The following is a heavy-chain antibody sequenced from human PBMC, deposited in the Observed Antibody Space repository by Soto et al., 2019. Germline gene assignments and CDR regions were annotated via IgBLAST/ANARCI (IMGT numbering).Heavy chain of an antibody. CDR1: GFTFSSYS. CDR3: ARDSSGWYDY. CDR2: ISSSSSYI. Sequence: GGSLRLSCAASGFTFSSYSMNWVRQAPGKGLEWVSSISSSSSYIYYADSVKGRFTISRDNAKNSLYLQMNSLRAEDTAVYDCARDSSGWYDYWGQGTLVTVSS. J-gene: IGHJ4*02. V-gene: IGHV3-21*01. D-gene: IGHD6-19*01.